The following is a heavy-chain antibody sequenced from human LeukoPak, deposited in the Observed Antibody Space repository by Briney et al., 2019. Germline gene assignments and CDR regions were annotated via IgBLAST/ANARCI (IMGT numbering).Heavy chain of an antibody. D-gene: IGHD3-22*01. V-gene: IGHV3-48*01. CDR2: ISSSSNTI. Sequence: GGSLRLSCTASAFTFTTYSMNWVRQAPGKGLEWLSYISSSSNTIYYADSVKGRFTISRDNAKNSLYLQMNSLRAEDTAVYYCASLIPYYYDSSTYSPGDYWGQGTLVTVSS. J-gene: IGHJ4*02. CDR1: AFTFTTYS. CDR3: ASLIPYYYDSSTYSPGDY.